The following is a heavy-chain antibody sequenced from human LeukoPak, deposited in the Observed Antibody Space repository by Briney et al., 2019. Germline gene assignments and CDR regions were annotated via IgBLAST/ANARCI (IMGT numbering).Heavy chain of an antibody. CDR3: ARGPYDSSGSDFDY. J-gene: IGHJ4*02. Sequence: PSQTLSLTCTVSGGSISSGGYYWSWIRQHPGKGLEWIVYINYSGSTYYNPSLRGRVTISVDTSKNQFSLKLSSVTAADTAVYYCARGPYDSSGSDFDYWGQGTLVTVSS. D-gene: IGHD3-22*01. V-gene: IGHV4-31*03. CDR1: GGSISSGGYY. CDR2: INYSGST.